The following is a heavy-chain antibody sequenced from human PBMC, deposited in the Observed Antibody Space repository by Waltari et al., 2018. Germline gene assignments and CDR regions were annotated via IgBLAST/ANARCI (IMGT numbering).Heavy chain of an antibody. CDR2: ISGSGGST. CDR1: GFTFSSYA. D-gene: IGHD6-25*01. Sequence: EVQLLESGGGLVQPGGSLRLSCAASGFTFSSYAMSWVRQAPGKGLEWVSAISGSGGSTYYADSVKGRFTISRDNSKNTLYLQMNSLRAEDTAVYYYAKDRPAKNYYYYYYMDVWGKGTTVTISS. J-gene: IGHJ6*03. CDR3: AKDRPAKNYYYYYYMDV. V-gene: IGHV3-23*01.